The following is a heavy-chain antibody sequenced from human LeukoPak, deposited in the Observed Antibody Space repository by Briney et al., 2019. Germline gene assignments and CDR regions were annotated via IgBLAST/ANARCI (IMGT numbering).Heavy chain of an antibody. CDR3: AKDYDFWSGYLSVADY. CDR1: GFTFSSYG. D-gene: IGHD3-3*01. CDR2: IRYDGSNK. Sequence: GGSLRLSCAASGFTFSSYGMHWVRQAPGKGLEWVAFIRYDGSNKYYADSVKGRFTISRDNSKNTLYLQMNSLRAEDTAVYYCAKDYDFWSGYLSVADYWGQGTLVTVSS. V-gene: IGHV3-30*02. J-gene: IGHJ4*02.